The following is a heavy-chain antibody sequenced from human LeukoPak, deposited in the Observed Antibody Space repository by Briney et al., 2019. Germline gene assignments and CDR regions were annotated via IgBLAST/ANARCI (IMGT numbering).Heavy chain of an antibody. CDR3: ARDRYGTNDFDY. D-gene: IGHD2-2*01. CDR2: INPNNGGT. J-gene: IGHJ4*02. CDR1: GYTFTGYF. V-gene: IGHV1-2*02. Sequence: ASVKVSCKASGYTFTGYFMHWVRQAPGQGLEWMGWINPNNGGTKYTQKFQGRVTTTRDTSISTAYMELSRLTSDDTAVYYCARDRYGTNDFDYWGQGTLVTVSS.